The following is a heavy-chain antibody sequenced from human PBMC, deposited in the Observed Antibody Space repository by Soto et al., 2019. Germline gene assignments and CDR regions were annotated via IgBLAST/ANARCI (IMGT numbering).Heavy chain of an antibody. CDR3: ASSRIVVVPAAISILWFDP. Sequence: QVQLVQSGAEVKKPGSSVKVSCKASGGTFSSYAISWVRQAPGQGLEWMGGIIPIFGTANYAQKFQGRVPITADKSTSTAYMELSSLRSEDTAVYYCASSRIVVVPAAISILWFDPWGQGTLVTVSS. CDR1: GGTFSSYA. V-gene: IGHV1-69*06. J-gene: IGHJ5*02. D-gene: IGHD2-2*01. CDR2: IIPIFGTA.